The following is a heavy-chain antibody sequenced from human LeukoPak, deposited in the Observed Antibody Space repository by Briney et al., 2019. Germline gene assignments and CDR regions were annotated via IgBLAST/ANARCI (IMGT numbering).Heavy chain of an antibody. D-gene: IGHD1-26*01. J-gene: IGHJ3*02. V-gene: IGHV3-23*01. CDR1: RFTFNTYA. CDR2: ISGNGDIT. CDR3: AKASRGELLAFDI. Sequence: GGSLRLSCAASRFTFNTYAVNWVRQAPGKGLEWVSAISGNGDITYYADSVRGRFTISRDNSKNTLYLQMNSLRAEDTAVYYCAKASRGELLAFDIWGQGTMVTVSS.